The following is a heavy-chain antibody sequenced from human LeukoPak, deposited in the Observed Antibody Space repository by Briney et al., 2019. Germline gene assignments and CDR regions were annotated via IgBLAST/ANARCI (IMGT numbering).Heavy chain of an antibody. CDR2: IRSKANSYAT. CDR1: GFTFSGSA. J-gene: IGHJ4*02. D-gene: IGHD2-8*01. CDR3: TTDEDPYCTNGVCLLQSFDY. V-gene: IGHV3-73*01. Sequence: GGSLRLSCAASGFTFSGSAMHWVRQASGKGLEWVGRIRSKANSYATAYAASVKGRFTISRDDSKNTLYLQMNSLKTEDTAVYYCTTDEDPYCTNGVCLLQSFDYWGQGTLVTVSS.